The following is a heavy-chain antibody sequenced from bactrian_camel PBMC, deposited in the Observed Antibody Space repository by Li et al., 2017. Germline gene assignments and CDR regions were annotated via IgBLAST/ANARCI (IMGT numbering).Heavy chain of an antibody. D-gene: IGHD6*01. V-gene: IGHV3S54*01. Sequence: VQLVESGGGSVQAGGSLTLSCAASGGSSSNYCMAWFRQIPGQEREGVATVFTGSGGTYYTDSVKGRFTVSKDNAKNTLYLQINSLKPEDTAMYYCAGFSPTVNGGGCEIPIYWGQGTQVTVS. J-gene: IGHJ4*01. CDR2: VFTGSGGT. CDR1: GGSSSNYC. CDR3: AGFSPTVNGGGCEIPIY.